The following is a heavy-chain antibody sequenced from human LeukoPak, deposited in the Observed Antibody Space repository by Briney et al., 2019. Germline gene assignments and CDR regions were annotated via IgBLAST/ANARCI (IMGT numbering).Heavy chain of an antibody. V-gene: IGHV3-23*01. Sequence: GGSLRLSCAASGSSFSSYAMSWVRQAPGKGREWVSAISGRGGSTYYADSVKGRFTISRDNSKNTLYLQMNSMRAEDTAVYYCAKALLEKYYDILTGYSVPWDFDYWGQGTLVTVSS. CDR3: AKALLEKYYDILTGYSVPWDFDY. CDR1: GSSFSSYA. J-gene: IGHJ4*02. CDR2: ISGRGGST. D-gene: IGHD3-9*01.